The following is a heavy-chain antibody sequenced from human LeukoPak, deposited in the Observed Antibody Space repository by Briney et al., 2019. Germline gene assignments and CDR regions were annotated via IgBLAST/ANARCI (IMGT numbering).Heavy chain of an antibody. CDR1: GGSVSSYY. Sequence: SETLSLTCTVSGGSVSSYYWSWIRQPPGKVLEWIGYMYYSGNTNYNPSLKSRVTISVDTSKNQFSLRLSSVTAADTAVYYCARVVSSSWDYYYYMDVWGKGTTVTISS. CDR3: ARVVSSSWDYYYYMDV. D-gene: IGHD6-13*01. CDR2: MYYSGNT. V-gene: IGHV4-59*02. J-gene: IGHJ6*03.